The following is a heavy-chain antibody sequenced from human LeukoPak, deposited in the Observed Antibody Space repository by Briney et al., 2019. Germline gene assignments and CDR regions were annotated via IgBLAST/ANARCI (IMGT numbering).Heavy chain of an antibody. V-gene: IGHV1-2*06. CDR3: ASTPLITMVRGPLYFDSDY. J-gene: IGHJ4*02. CDR2: INPNSGGT. D-gene: IGHD3-10*01. Sequence: GGSLRLSCKASGYTFTGYYMHWVRQAPGQGLEWMGRINPNSGGTNYAQKFQGRVTMTRDTSISTAYMELSRLRSDDTAVYYCASTPLITMVRGPLYFDSDYWGQGTLVTVSS. CDR1: GYTFTGYY.